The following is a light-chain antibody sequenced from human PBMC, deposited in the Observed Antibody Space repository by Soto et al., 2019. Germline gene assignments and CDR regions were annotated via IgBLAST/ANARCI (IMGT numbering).Light chain of an antibody. CDR3: QSYDSSLSGYVV. Sequence: QSVLTQPRSVSGAPGQRVTISSTGSSSNIEAGYAIHWYQQLPGTAPKLLIYGISNRPSGVPDRFSGSKSGSSASLAITGLQAEDETDYYCQSYDSSLSGYVVFGGGTKLTVL. J-gene: IGLJ2*01. CDR1: SSNIEAGYA. V-gene: IGLV1-40*01. CDR2: GIS.